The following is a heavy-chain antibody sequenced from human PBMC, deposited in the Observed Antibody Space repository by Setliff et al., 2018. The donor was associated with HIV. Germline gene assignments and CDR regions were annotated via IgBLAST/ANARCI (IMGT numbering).Heavy chain of an antibody. Sequence: KPSETLSLTCTVSGGSISSYYWSWIRQPPGKGLEWIGYIYYSGSTNYNPSLKSRVTISVDTSKNQFSLKLSSVTAADTAVYFCARKVGGDFDYWGQGTLVTVSS. CDR2: IYYSGST. CDR3: ARKVGGDFDY. V-gene: IGHV4-59*01. CDR1: GGSISSYY. J-gene: IGHJ4*02. D-gene: IGHD2-2*01.